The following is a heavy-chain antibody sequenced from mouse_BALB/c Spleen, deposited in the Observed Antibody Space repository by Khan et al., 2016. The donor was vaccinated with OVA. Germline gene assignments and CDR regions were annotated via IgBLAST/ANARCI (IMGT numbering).Heavy chain of an antibody. CDR3: TRSYDSYYVDY. V-gene: IGHV1-5*01. J-gene: IGHJ2*01. D-gene: IGHD2-4*01. Sequence: VRLQQSGTVLARPGASVKMSCKASGYSFTSYWTHWVKQRPGQGLEWTGVIYPGISDTRYNQKFKGKAKLTAVTSASTAYMEFSSLTNEDSAVYYCTRSYDSYYVDYWSQGTTLTVSS. CDR2: IYPGISDT. CDR1: GYSFTSYW.